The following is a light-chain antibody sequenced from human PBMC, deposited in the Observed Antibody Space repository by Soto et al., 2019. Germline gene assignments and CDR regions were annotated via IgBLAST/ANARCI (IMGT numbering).Light chain of an antibody. Sequence: EIALTHSPGTLSLSPRERGNPCCRASQSVNSRNFAWYHRNPGQAPRLLIYRASNRAAAIPDRFTGSGSGTDFTLTTSRLEPEDFAIYSCQQYGGSPTLGQGTNVDI. V-gene: IGKV3-20*01. CDR2: RAS. CDR3: QQYGGSPT. CDR1: QSVNSRN. J-gene: IGKJ1*01.